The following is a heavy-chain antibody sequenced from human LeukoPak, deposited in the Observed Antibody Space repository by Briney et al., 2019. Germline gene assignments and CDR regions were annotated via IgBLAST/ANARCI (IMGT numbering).Heavy chain of an antibody. D-gene: IGHD3-3*01. CDR3: ARGGYYDFWSGYYRGSGQNWFDP. V-gene: IGHV1-69*13. Sequence: TVKVSCKASGGTFSSYAISWVRQAPGQGLEWMGGIIPIFGTADYAQKFQGRVTITADESTSIAYVELSILRSEDTAVYYCARGGYYDFWSGYYRGSGQNWFDPWGQGTLVTVSS. J-gene: IGHJ5*02. CDR1: GGTFSSYA. CDR2: IIPIFGTA.